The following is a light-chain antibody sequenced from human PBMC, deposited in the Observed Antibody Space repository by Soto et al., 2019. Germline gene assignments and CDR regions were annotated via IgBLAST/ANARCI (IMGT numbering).Light chain of an antibody. J-gene: IGKJ1*01. Sequence: EIVMTQSPATLSVSPGERAIFSCRASQSIINNLAWHQHKPGQPPRLLIYGASTRATGIPARFGGSGSGTEFTLTISSLQSEDFAVYYCQQYDNWPWTFGQGTKVDIK. CDR1: QSIINN. CDR3: QQYDNWPWT. CDR2: GAS. V-gene: IGKV3-15*01.